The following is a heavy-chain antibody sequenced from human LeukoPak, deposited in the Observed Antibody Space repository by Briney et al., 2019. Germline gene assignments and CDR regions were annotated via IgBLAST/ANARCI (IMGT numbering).Heavy chain of an antibody. CDR1: GGPISSYY. J-gene: IGHJ4*02. CDR3: ARVGGVGDTLSFDY. Sequence: SETLSLTCTVSGGPISSYYWSWIRQPPGKGLEWIGYIYYSGSTNYNPSLKSRVTISVDTSKNQFSLKLSSVTAADTAVYYCARVGGVGDTLSFDYWGQGTLVTVSS. V-gene: IGHV4-59*01. D-gene: IGHD1-26*01. CDR2: IYYSGST.